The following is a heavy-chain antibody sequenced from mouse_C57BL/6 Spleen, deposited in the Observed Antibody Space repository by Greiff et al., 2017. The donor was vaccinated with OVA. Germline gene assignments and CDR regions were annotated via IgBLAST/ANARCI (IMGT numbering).Heavy chain of an antibody. CDR1: GYTFTSYW. Sequence: QVQLQQPGAELVRPGSSVKLSCKASGYTFTSYWMDWVKQRPGPGLEWIGNIYPSDSETHYNQKFKDKATLTVDKSSSTAYMQLSSLTSEDSAVYYCARRSYLGDYWGQGTTLTVSS. D-gene: IGHD2-12*01. CDR3: ARRSYLGDY. J-gene: IGHJ2*01. CDR2: IYPSDSET. V-gene: IGHV1-61*01.